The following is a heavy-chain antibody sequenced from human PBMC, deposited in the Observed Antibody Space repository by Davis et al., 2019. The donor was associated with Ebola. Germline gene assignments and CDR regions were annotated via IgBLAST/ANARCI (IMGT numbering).Heavy chain of an antibody. CDR3: ARDSLYSSLYYYGMDV. D-gene: IGHD6-13*01. V-gene: IGHV3-7*01. J-gene: IGHJ6*02. CDR2: IKQDGSEK. Sequence: GESLKISCAASGFTFSSYWMSWVRQAPGKGLEWVANIKQDGSEKYYVDSVKGRFTISRDNAKNSLYLQMNSLRAEDTAVYCCARDSLYSSLYYYGMDVWGQGTTVTVSS. CDR1: GFTFSSYW.